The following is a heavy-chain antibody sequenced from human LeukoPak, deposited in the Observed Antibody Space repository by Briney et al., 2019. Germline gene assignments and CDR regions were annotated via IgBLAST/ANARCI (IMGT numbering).Heavy chain of an antibody. Sequence: PGGSLRLSCAASGFTFSSFEMSWVRQAPGKGLEWVSYISSSGSTIYYADSVKGRFTISRDNAKNSLYLQMSSLRAEDTAVYYCARDRSYGSFNYWGQGTLVTVSS. J-gene: IGHJ4*02. D-gene: IGHD5-18*01. CDR3: ARDRSYGSFNY. CDR1: GFTFSSFE. V-gene: IGHV3-48*03. CDR2: ISSSGSTI.